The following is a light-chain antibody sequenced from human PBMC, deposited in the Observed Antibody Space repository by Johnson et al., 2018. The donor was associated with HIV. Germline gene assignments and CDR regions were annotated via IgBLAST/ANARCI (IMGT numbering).Light chain of an antibody. CDR1: SSNIGNNY. V-gene: IGLV1-51*01. CDR3: GTWDSSLSAGGV. CDR2: DNN. Sequence: QSVLTQPPSVSAAPGQKVTISCSGSSSNIGNNYVSWYQQLPGTAPKLLIYDNNKRPSGIPDRFSCSKSGTSATLGITGLQTGDEADYYCGTWDSSLSAGGVFGTGTEVTVL. J-gene: IGLJ1*01.